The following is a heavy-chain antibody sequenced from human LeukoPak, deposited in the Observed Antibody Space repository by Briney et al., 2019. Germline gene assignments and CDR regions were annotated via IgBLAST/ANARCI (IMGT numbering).Heavy chain of an antibody. J-gene: IGHJ5*02. CDR1: GDSVSSNSAA. CDR2: TYYRSKWYN. Sequence: SQTLSLTCAISGDSVSSNSAAWNWIRQSPSRGLEWLGRTYYRSKWYNDYAVSVKSRITINPDTSKNQFSLKLSSVTAADTAVYYCARRTRNPQRFIAARPGMGFDPWGQGTLVTVSS. CDR3: ARRTRNPQRFIAARPGMGFDP. D-gene: IGHD6-6*01. V-gene: IGHV6-1*01.